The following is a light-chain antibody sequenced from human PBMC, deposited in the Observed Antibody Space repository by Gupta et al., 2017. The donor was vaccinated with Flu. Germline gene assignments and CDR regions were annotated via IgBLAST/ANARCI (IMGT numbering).Light chain of an antibody. CDR1: QDISNY. V-gene: IGKV1-33*01. Sequence: DIQMTQSPSSLSASVGDRVTITCQASQDISNYLNWYQQKPGKAPKLLIYDASNLETGVPSRFSGSGSGTDFTFTISSLQPEDIATYYCQQYDNTQYTLGQGTKLEIK. J-gene: IGKJ2*01. CDR2: DAS. CDR3: QQYDNTQYT.